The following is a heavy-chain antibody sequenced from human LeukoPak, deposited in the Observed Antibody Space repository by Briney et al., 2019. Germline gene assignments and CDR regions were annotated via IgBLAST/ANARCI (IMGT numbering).Heavy chain of an antibody. V-gene: IGHV3-74*01. D-gene: IGHD6-6*01. CDR3: TREADPAFSASSSPDF. CDR2: SKTDESIT. Sequence: GGTLRLSCAASGFGFSNFWMHWVRQAPGKGLEWVSRSKTDESITAYADSVKGRFTISRDNAKNTLYLHMNSLKGEDTATYFCTREADPAFSASSSPDFWGQGTPVTVS. J-gene: IGHJ4*02. CDR1: GFGFSNFW.